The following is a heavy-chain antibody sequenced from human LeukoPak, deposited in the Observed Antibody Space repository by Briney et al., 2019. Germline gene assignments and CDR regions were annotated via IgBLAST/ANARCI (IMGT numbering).Heavy chain of an antibody. CDR1: GFTFSNAW. V-gene: IGHV3-15*01. CDR3: TTDSKQQLVPGHAFDI. Sequence: GGSLRLSCAASGFTFSNAWMSWVRQAPGKGLEWVGRIKSKTDGGTTDYAAPVKGRFTISRDDSKNTLYLQMNSLKTEGTAVYYCTTDSKQQLVPGHAFDIWGQGTMVTVSS. J-gene: IGHJ3*02. D-gene: IGHD6-13*01. CDR2: IKSKTDGGTT.